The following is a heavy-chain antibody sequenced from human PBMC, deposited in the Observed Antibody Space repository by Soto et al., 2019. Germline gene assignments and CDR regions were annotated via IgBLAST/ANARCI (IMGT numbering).Heavy chain of an antibody. CDR1: RYIFTAYG. Sequence: GASVKVSCKTSRYIFTAYGLAWLRQAPGQRPEWMGWVSTNDDRTNYAQKFQGRVTMTTDRSTTTTSMELRSLRPDDTAVYYCARELNTESSAYYSFAFWGQGTLVTVSS. D-gene: IGHD3-22*01. V-gene: IGHV1-18*01. CDR3: ARELNTESSAYYSFAF. CDR2: VSTNDDRT. J-gene: IGHJ4*02.